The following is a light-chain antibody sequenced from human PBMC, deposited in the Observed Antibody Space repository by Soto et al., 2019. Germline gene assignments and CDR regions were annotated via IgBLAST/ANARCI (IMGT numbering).Light chain of an antibody. CDR3: QSYDSSLSGYV. CDR1: SSNIGAVFD. J-gene: IGLJ1*01. Sequence: QSVLTQPPSVSGAPGQRVTISCTGSSSNIGAVFDVHWYQRLPGTAPKLLIYGNSNRPSGVPYRFSGSKSGTSASLAITGLQAEDEADYYCQSYDSSLSGYVFGTGTKVTVL. CDR2: GNS. V-gene: IGLV1-40*01.